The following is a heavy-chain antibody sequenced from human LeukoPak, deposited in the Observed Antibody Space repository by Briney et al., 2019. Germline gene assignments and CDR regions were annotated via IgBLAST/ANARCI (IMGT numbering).Heavy chain of an antibody. V-gene: IGHV3-11*01. J-gene: IGHJ6*02. D-gene: IGHD1-26*01. CDR2: ISSSGSTI. Sequence: GGSLRLSCAASGFTFSDYYMSWIRQAPGKGLEWVSYISSSGSTIYYADSVKGRFTISRDNAKNSLYLQMNSLRAEDTAVYYCARGDAGSYSLLYYYYGMDVWGQGTTVTVSS. CDR3: ARGDAGSYSLLYYYYGMDV. CDR1: GFTFSDYY.